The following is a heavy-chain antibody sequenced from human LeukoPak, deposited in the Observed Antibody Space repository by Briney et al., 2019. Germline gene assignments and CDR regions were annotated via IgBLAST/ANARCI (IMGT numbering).Heavy chain of an antibody. J-gene: IGHJ4*02. V-gene: IGHV3-48*01. CDR1: GFTFSSYA. CDR2: ISSGSRTI. CDR3: ARESITGDRDFDY. D-gene: IGHD7-27*01. Sequence: TGGSLRLSCAASGFTFSSYAMNWVRQAPGRGLEWISYISSGSRTIFYADSVKGRFTISRDNAKNSLYLLMNSLRADDTAVYYCARESITGDRDFDYWGQGTLITVSS.